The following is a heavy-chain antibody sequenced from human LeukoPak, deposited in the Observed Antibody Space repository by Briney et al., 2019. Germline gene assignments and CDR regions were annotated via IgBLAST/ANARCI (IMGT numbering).Heavy chain of an antibody. Sequence: ASVKVSCKASGYTFTNYGISWVRQAPGQGLEWMGWISGYNGNTNYAQKLQGRVTMTTDTSTSTAYMELRSLRSDDTAVYYCARDLAWGYDSSGYYIERFESNWFDPWGQGALVTVSS. CDR2: ISGYNGNT. CDR1: GYTFTNYG. CDR3: ARDLAWGYDSSGYYIERFESNWFDP. D-gene: IGHD3-22*01. J-gene: IGHJ5*02. V-gene: IGHV1-18*01.